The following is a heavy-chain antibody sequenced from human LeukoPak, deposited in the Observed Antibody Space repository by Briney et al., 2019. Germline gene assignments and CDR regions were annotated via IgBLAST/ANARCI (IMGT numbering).Heavy chain of an antibody. CDR1: GFTFSSYA. V-gene: IGHV3-23*01. D-gene: IGHD3-3*01. CDR3: AKEYYDFWSGYPHDY. Sequence: GGSLRLSCAASGFTFSSYAMSWVRQAPGKGLEWVAAISGSGGSTYYADSVKGRFTISRDNSKNTLYLQMNSLRAEDTAVYYCAKEYYDFWSGYPHDYWGQGTLVTVSS. J-gene: IGHJ4*02. CDR2: ISGSGGST.